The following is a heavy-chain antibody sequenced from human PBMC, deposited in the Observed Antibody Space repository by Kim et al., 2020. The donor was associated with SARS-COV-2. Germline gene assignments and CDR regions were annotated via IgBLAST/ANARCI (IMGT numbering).Heavy chain of an antibody. V-gene: IGHV1-18*01. D-gene: IGHD2-15*01. CDR2: ISAYNGNT. CDR3: ARMVGYCSGGSCDSGWYYYYGMDV. J-gene: IGHJ6*02. CDR1: GYTFTSYG. Sequence: ASVKVSCKAPGYTFTSYGISWVRQAPGQGLEWMGWISAYNGNTNYAQKLQGRVTMTTDTSTSTAYMELRSLRSDDTAVYYCARMVGYCSGGSCDSGWYYYYGMDVWGQGTTVTVSS.